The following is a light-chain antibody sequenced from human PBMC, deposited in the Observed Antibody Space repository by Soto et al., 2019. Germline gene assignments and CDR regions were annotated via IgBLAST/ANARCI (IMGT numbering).Light chain of an antibody. Sequence: EFVLTQSPATLSLSPGERATLSCRASQRVSSYLAWYQQKPGQAPRLLIYDASNRATGIPARFSGSGSGTDFTLTISSLDPEDFAFYYWQQRSNWPITFGQGTRLEIK. CDR2: DAS. J-gene: IGKJ5*01. CDR1: QRVSSY. CDR3: QQRSNWPIT. V-gene: IGKV3-11*01.